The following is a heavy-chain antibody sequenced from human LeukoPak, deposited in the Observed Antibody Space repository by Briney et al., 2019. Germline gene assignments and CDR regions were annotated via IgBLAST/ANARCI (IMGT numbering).Heavy chain of an antibody. CDR2: LSSSGNTM. V-gene: IGHV3-48*03. CDR3: ARDTVTQHYYYGMDV. CDR1: GFTFSSYE. D-gene: IGHD4-11*01. J-gene: IGHJ6*02. Sequence: GGSLRLSCLASGFTFSSYEMNWLRQAPGKGLEWVSYLSSSGNTMYYADSVKGRFTISRDNAKNSLYLQMNSLRAEDTAVYYCARDTVTQHYYYGMDVWGQGTTVTVSS.